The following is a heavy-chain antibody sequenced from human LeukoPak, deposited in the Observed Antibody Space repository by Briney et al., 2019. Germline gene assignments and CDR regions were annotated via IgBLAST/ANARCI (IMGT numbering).Heavy chain of an antibody. CDR1: GYTFTSYY. Sequence: GASVKVSCKASGYTFTSYYMHWVRQAPGQGLEWMGIINPSGGSTSYAQKFQGRVTMTRDTSINTAFMELSRLRSDDSAVYYCASAAVYGDPTNPYFDYWGQGTLVTVSS. J-gene: IGHJ4*02. D-gene: IGHD4-17*01. V-gene: IGHV1-46*01. CDR2: INPSGGST. CDR3: ASAAVYGDPTNPYFDY.